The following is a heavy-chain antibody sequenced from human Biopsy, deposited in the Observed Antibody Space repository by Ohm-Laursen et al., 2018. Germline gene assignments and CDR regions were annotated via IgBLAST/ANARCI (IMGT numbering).Heavy chain of an antibody. CDR1: GYTFTGYH. D-gene: IGHD3-22*01. V-gene: IGHV1-2*02. J-gene: IGHJ5*02. CDR3: TGGGYYYDSLAYYYWFDP. Sequence: SVKVSCKASGYTFTGYHVHWVRQAPGQGLEWMGWINAKTGDTNYAQKFQGRVTMTRDTSISTAYVDLSSLRSDDAAVYYCTGGGYYYDSLAYYYWFDPWGQGTLVTVSS. CDR2: INAKTGDT.